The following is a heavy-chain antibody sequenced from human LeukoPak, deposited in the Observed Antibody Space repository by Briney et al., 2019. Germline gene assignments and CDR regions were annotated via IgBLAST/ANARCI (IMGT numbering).Heavy chain of an antibody. CDR2: ISGSADIT. V-gene: IGHV3-23*01. J-gene: IGHJ4*02. D-gene: IGHD5-12*01. Sequence: GGTLRLFHAASRFPHSIYAMSWARHAPGKGLEWVTDISGSADITYYADSVKCRFTISRDNSNNTLDLQMNSLRAEDTAVYYCARGGSGYALAELHFLGQGTLVTVSP. CDR3: ARGGSGYALAELHF. CDR1: RFPHSIYA.